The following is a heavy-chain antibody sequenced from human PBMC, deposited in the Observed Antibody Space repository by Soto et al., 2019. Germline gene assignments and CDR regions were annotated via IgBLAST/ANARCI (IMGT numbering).Heavy chain of an antibody. CDR2: SHYSESI. J-gene: IGHJ6*02. V-gene: IGHV4-30-4*08. CDR3: AREDDGGDRDYYGLDV. CDR1: GGSISYEYYH. Sequence: QVQLQQSGPGLVKPSQTLSLTCTVSGGSISYEYYHWTWIRQSPGKGLEWLGYSHYSESIIYNPSFKSRVTISVDTSKNQFSLQLSSVTAADTAVYFCAREDDGGDRDYYGLDVWGQGTTVTVSS. D-gene: IGHD2-21*02.